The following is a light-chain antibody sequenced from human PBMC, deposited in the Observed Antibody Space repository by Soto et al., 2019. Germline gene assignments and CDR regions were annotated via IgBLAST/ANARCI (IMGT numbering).Light chain of an antibody. J-gene: IGKJ1*01. Sequence: AIRMTQSPSSFSASTGDRVTITCRASQGISSYLAWYQQKPGKAPKFLISAASTLQSGVPSRFSGSGSGTDFTLTVSGLQSEDSATYYCQHYYTYPWTFGQGTKVEIK. CDR3: QHYYTYPWT. V-gene: IGKV1-8*01. CDR1: QGISSY. CDR2: AAS.